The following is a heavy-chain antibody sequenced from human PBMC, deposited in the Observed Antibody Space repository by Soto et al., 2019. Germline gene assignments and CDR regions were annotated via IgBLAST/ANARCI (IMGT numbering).Heavy chain of an antibody. Sequence: SETLSLTCTVSGGSISSSSYYWGWIRQPPGKGLEWIGSIYYSGSTYYNPSLKSRVTISVDTSKNQFSLKLSSVTAAYTAVYYCACIFSGGYGYGFYYYGMDVWGQGTTVT. CDR1: GGSISSSSYY. CDR3: ACIFSGGYGYGFYYYGMDV. D-gene: IGHD5-18*01. V-gene: IGHV4-39*01. CDR2: IYYSGST. J-gene: IGHJ6*02.